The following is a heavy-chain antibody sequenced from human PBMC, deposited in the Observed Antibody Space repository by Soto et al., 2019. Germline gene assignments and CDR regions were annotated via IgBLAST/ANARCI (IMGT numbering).Heavy chain of an antibody. Sequence: SMKLSCAASGFTFSSYGRHWVRQAPGKGLEWVAVIWYDGSNKYYADSVKGRFTISRDNSKNMLYLQMNSLRAEDTAVYYCARVYYYYYMDVWGKGTTVTVSS. J-gene: IGHJ6*03. CDR2: IWYDGSNK. CDR1: GFTFSSYG. V-gene: IGHV3-33*01. CDR3: ARVYYYYYMDV.